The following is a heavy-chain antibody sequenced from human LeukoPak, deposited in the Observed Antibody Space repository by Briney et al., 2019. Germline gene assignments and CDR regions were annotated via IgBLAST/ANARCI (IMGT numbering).Heavy chain of an antibody. CDR3: ARAIVVVVAATGYYGMDV. CDR2: ISAYNGNT. J-gene: IGHJ6*02. D-gene: IGHD2-15*01. V-gene: IGHV1-18*01. Sequence: ASVKVSCKASGYTFTSYGISWVRQAPGQGLEWMGWISAYNGNTNYAQKLQGRVTMTTDTSTSTAYMELRSLRSDDTAVYYCARAIVVVVAATGYYGMDVWGQGTTVTVS. CDR1: GYTFTSYG.